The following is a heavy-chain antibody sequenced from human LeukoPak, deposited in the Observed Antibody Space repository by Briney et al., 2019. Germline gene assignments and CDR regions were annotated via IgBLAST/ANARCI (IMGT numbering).Heavy chain of an antibody. V-gene: IGHV1-69*02. D-gene: IGHD2-2*01. CDR1: GGTFSSYT. CDR2: IIPILGIA. CDR3: ARSICSSTSCHGGREVDY. J-gene: IGHJ4*02. Sequence: SVKVSCKASGGTFSSYTISWVRQAPGQGLEWMGRIIPILGIANYAQKFQGRVTITADKSTSTAYMELGSLRSEDTAVYYCARSICSSTSCHGGREVDYWGQGTLVTVSS.